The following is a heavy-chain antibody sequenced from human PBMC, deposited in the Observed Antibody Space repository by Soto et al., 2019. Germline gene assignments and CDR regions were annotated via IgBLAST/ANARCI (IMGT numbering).Heavy chain of an antibody. CDR3: ARTVRGVSGMEV. Sequence: GGYLRLSCAAFGSTFSDCYMSWISLAPGKGLEWLSYSSSSGSTIDYADAEKGRVTIAWDNGKNSLYLQINSLSAEHTGVYYCARTVRGVSGMEVWGQGTTVTVSS. V-gene: IGHV3-11*01. CDR1: GSTFSDCY. CDR2: SSSSGSTI. J-gene: IGHJ6*02. D-gene: IGHD3-10*01.